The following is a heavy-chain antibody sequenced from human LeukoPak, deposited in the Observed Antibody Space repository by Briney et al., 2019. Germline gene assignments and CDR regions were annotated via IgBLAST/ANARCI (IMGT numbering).Heavy chain of an antibody. CDR2: ISSSGSTI. D-gene: IGHD6-13*01. J-gene: IGHJ1*01. CDR3: ATYSRNNGREFHY. V-gene: IGHV3-11*04. Sequence: GGSLRLSCAASGFTFRDYYMSWIRQAPGKGLEWISYISSSGSTIYYADSVKGRFTISRDNAKNSLYLQMNSLRAEDTAVYYCATYSRNNGREFHYWGQGTLVSVSP. CDR1: GFTFRDYY.